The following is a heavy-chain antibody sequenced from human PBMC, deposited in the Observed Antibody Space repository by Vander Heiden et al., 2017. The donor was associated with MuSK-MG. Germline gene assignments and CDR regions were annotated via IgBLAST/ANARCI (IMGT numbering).Heavy chain of an antibody. V-gene: IGHV4-34*01. J-gene: IGHJ4*02. CDR2: INHSGST. CDR3: ARRRGYSYGYDFDY. D-gene: IGHD5-18*01. Sequence: EINHSGSTNYNPSLKSRVTISVDTSKNQFSLKLSSVTAAETAVYYCARRRGYSYGYDFDYWGQGTMVTVYS.